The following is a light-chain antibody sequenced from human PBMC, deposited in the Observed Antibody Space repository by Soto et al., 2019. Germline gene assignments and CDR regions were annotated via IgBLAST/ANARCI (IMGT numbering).Light chain of an antibody. J-gene: IGKJ4*01. V-gene: IGKV1-9*01. CDR2: AAS. Sequence: IQLTQSPSSLSASVGDRVTITCRDSQGISSYLAWYQQKPGKAPKLLIYAASTLQSGVPSRFSGSGSGTDFTLTISSLQPEDFATYYCQQLSTYPLTFGGGTKVEIK. CDR3: QQLSTYPLT. CDR1: QGISSY.